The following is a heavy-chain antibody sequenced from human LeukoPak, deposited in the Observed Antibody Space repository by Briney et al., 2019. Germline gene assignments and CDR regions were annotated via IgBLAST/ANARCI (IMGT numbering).Heavy chain of an antibody. Sequence: GGSLRLSCAASGFIVSNNYMSWVRQAPGKGPEWVSVIYSGGSTYYADSVKGRFTISRDNSKNTLYLQMNSLRAEDTALYYCARGEGGIAAAGTFTPFDYWGQGTLVTVSS. CDR3: ARGEGGIAAAGTFTPFDY. D-gene: IGHD6-13*01. CDR2: IYSGGST. V-gene: IGHV3-53*01. CDR1: GFIVSNNY. J-gene: IGHJ4*02.